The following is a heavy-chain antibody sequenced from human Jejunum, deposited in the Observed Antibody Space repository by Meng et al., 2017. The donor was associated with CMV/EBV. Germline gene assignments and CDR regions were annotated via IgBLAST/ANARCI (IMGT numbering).Heavy chain of an antibody. V-gene: IGHV3-30*04. J-gene: IGHJ4*02. CDR3: ARDRTSVVVPAALLY. Sequence: GVTFSRYPMHWVRQAPGKGLEWVAVISYDGENKYYADSVKDRFTISRDNSNNTLYLQLDSLRAEDTAVYYCARDRTSVVVPAALLYWGQGTLVTVSS. D-gene: IGHD2-2*01. CDR1: GVTFSRYP. CDR2: ISYDGENK.